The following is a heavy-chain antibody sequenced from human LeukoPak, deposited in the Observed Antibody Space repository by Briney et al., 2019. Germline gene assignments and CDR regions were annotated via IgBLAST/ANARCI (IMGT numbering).Heavy chain of an antibody. V-gene: IGHV3-30*18. CDR1: GFTFSTYG. D-gene: IGHD1-1*01. Sequence: GGSLRLSCAASGFTFSTYGIHWVRQAPGKGLEWVAVISYDGSNKYYEDSVKGRFTISRDNSKSTLYLQMNSLRAEDTAVYYCAKDRATGTHYYYYGLDVWGQGTTVTVSS. CDR3: AKDRATGTHYYYYGLDV. J-gene: IGHJ6*02. CDR2: ISYDGSNK.